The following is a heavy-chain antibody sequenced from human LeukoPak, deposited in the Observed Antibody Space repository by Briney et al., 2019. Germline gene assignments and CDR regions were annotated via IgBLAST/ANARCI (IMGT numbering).Heavy chain of an antibody. Sequence: SVKVSCKASGGTFSSYAISWVRQAPGQGLEWMGGIIPIFGTANYAQKFQGRVTITADESTSTAYMELSSLRSEDTAVYYCASVGSIAARQVESPDDYWGQGTLVTVS. J-gene: IGHJ4*02. CDR2: IIPIFGTA. CDR1: GGTFSSYA. V-gene: IGHV1-69*13. CDR3: ASVGSIAARQVESPDDY. D-gene: IGHD6-6*01.